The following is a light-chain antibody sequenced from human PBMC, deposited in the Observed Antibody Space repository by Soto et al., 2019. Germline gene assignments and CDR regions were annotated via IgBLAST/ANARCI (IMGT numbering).Light chain of an antibody. Sequence: EMVVTQSPATLSVSPGERATLSCRASQDVSSNLAWYQQKPGQAPSLLIYGASTRATGTPARFSGSGSGTEFTLTISSLQPEDFATYYCLQDYNYPWTFGQGTKVDIK. J-gene: IGKJ1*01. CDR1: QDVSSN. V-gene: IGKV3-15*01. CDR2: GAS. CDR3: LQDYNYPWT.